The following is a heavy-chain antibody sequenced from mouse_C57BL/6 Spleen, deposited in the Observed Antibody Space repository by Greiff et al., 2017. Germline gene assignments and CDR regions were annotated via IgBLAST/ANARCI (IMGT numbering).Heavy chain of an antibody. D-gene: IGHD1-1*01. CDR2: IYPRDGST. CDR3: ARRYYAWDY. CDR1: GYTFTSYD. V-gene: IGHV1-85*01. J-gene: IGHJ4*01. Sequence: VKLMESGPELVKPGASVTLSCKASGYTFTSYDINWVKQRPGQGLEWIGWIYPRDGSTKYNEKFKGKATLTVDTSSSTAYMELHSLTSEDSAVYFCARRYYAWDYWGQGTSVTVSS.